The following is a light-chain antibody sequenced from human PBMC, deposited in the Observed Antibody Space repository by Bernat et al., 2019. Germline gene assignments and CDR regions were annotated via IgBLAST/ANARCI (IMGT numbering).Light chain of an antibody. V-gene: IGLV3-25*02. CDR1: ALPKQY. CDR2: KDS. CDR3: QSADSSGTHAV. Sequence: SYELTQPPSVSVSPGQTARITCSGDALPKQYAYWYQQKPGQAPVLVIYKDSERPSGIPERFSGSSSGTTVTLTISGVQAEDEADYCCQSADSSGTHAVFGGGTQLTVL. J-gene: IGLJ7*01.